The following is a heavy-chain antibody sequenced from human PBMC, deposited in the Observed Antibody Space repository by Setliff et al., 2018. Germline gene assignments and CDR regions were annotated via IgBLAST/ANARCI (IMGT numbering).Heavy chain of an antibody. CDR2: IYHSGST. CDR3: ARRLSGLRGFGY. J-gene: IGHJ4*02. D-gene: IGHD5-12*01. V-gene: IGHV4-38-2*01. CDR1: GYSISSGYY. Sequence: PSETLSLTCAVSGYSISSGYYWGWIRQPPGKGLEWIGSIYHSGSTYYNPSLKSRATISVDTSKNQFSLKLSSVTAADTAVYYCARRLSGLRGFGYWGQGTLVTVSS.